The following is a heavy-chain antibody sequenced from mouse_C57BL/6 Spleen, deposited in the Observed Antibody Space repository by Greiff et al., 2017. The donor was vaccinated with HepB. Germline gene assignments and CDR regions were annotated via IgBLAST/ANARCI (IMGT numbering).Heavy chain of an antibody. V-gene: IGHV1-22*01. CDR1: GYTFTDYN. CDR3: ARAGANWAAWFAY. D-gene: IGHD4-1*01. CDR2: INPNNGGT. J-gene: IGHJ3*01. Sequence: VQLKQSGPELVKPGASVKMSCKASGYTFTDYNMHWVKQSHGKSLEWIGYINPNNGGTSYNQKFKGKATLTVNKSSSTAYMELRSLTSEDSAVYYCARAGANWAAWFAYWGQGTLVTVSA.